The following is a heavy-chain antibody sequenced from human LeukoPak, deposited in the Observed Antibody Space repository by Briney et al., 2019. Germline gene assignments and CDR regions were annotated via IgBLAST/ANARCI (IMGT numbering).Heavy chain of an antibody. CDR1: GGSFSGYY. Sequence: SETLSLTCAVYGGSFSGYYWSWIRQPPGKGLEWIGEINHSGSTNYKPSLKSRVTISVDTSKNQFSLKLSSVTAADTAVYYCARGRYCSSTSCYKRVFDYWGQGTLVTVSS. V-gene: IGHV4-34*01. CDR2: INHSGST. J-gene: IGHJ4*02. CDR3: ARGRYCSSTSCYKRVFDY. D-gene: IGHD2-2*01.